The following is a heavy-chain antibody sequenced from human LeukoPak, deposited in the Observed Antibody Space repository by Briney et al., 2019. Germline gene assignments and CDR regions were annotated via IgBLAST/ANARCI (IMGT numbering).Heavy chain of an antibody. J-gene: IGHJ3*02. CDR2: IYSGGST. V-gene: IGHV3-53*01. Sequence: GGSLRLSCAASGFTVSSNYMSWVRQAPGKGLEWVSVIYSGGSTYYADSVKGRFTISRDNSKNTLYLQMNSLRAEDTAVYYCARDRGYCDSSGYITLGAFDIWGQGTMVTVSS. D-gene: IGHD3-22*01. CDR1: GFTVSSNY. CDR3: ARDRGYCDSSGYITLGAFDI.